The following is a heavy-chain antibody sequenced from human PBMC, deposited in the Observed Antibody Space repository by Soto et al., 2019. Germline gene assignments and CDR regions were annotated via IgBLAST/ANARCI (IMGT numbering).Heavy chain of an antibody. CDR2: ISGSGGST. Sequence: EVQLLESGGGLVQPGGSLRLSCAASGFTFSSYAMSWVRQAPGKGLEWVSAISGSGGSTYYADSVKGRFTISRDNSKNTLYLQMNSLRAEDTAVYYCAVALMAVAGKVYYYGMDVWGQGTTVTVSS. CDR1: GFTFSSYA. D-gene: IGHD6-19*01. V-gene: IGHV3-23*01. J-gene: IGHJ6*02. CDR3: AVALMAVAGKVYYYGMDV.